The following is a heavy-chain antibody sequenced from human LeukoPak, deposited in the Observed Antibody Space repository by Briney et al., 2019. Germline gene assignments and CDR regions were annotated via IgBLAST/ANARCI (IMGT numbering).Heavy chain of an antibody. CDR2: TGNKANSYTT. J-gene: IGHJ3*02. D-gene: IGHD3-22*01. Sequence: PGGSLRLSCAASGFTFSDHYMDWGRQAPGKGLEWVGRTGNKANSYTTEYAASVKGRFTISRDDSKNSLYLQMNSLKTEEAAVYYCARENLGRRIGGFYYYDSNGYSAFDI. CDR1: GFTFSDHY. CDR3: ARENLGRRIGGFYYYDSNGYSAFDI. V-gene: IGHV3-72*01.